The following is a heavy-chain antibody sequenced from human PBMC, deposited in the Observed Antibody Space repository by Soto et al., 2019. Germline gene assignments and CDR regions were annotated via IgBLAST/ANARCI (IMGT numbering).Heavy chain of an antibody. CDR1: GGSISSSSYY. J-gene: IGHJ4*02. CDR3: ARLTSGSSSPNFDY. D-gene: IGHD6-6*01. Sequence: QSQTLSLTCTVSGGSISSSSYYWGWIRQPPGKGLEWIGSIYYSGSTYYNPSLKSRVTISVDTTKNQFSLKLSSVTAADTAVYYCARLTSGSSSPNFDYWGQGTLVTVSS. V-gene: IGHV4-39*01. CDR2: IYYSGST.